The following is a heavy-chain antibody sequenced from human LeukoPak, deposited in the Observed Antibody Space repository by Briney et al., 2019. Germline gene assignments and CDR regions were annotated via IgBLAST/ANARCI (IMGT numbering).Heavy chain of an antibody. Sequence: ASVKVSCKASGYTFTGYYMHWVRQAPGQGLEWMGWINPNSGGTNYAQKFQGRVTMTRDTSISTAYMELSRLRSDDTAVYYCARAATAMVHPYDYWGQGTLVTVSS. CDR1: GYTFTGYY. V-gene: IGHV1-2*02. D-gene: IGHD5-18*01. CDR3: ARAATAMVHPYDY. CDR2: INPNSGGT. J-gene: IGHJ4*02.